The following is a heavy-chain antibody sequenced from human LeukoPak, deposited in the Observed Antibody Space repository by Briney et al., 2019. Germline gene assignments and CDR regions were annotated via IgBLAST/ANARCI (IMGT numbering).Heavy chain of an antibody. Sequence: GGSLRLSCAASGFTFSSYSMNWVRQAPGKGLEWVSYISSSSSTIYYADSVKGRFTISRDNAKNSLYLQMNSLRAEDTAVYYCARRSHCSSTSCYFVIAFDIWGQGTMVTVSS. D-gene: IGHD2-2*01. CDR1: GFTFSSYS. V-gene: IGHV3-48*04. CDR2: ISSSSSTI. CDR3: ARRSHCSSTSCYFVIAFDI. J-gene: IGHJ3*02.